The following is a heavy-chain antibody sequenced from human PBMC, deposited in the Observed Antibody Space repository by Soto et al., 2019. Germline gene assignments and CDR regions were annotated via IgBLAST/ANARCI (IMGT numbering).Heavy chain of an antibody. J-gene: IGHJ4*02. Sequence: GGALRLSCVASGFTFSDYWMNWVRQFPGKGLEWVSNIKQDGSEINYVDSVKGRFTVSRDNAKKSLYLEMNSLRAEDTVVYYCARSSGWTGDYWGQGILVTVSS. CDR1: GFTFSDYW. CDR2: IKQDGSEI. CDR3: ARSSGWTGDY. V-gene: IGHV3-7*04. D-gene: IGHD3-10*01.